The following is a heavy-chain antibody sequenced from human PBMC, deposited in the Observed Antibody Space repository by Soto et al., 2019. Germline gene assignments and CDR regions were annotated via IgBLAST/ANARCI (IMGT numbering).Heavy chain of an antibody. D-gene: IGHD6-6*01. V-gene: IGHV1-18*01. CDR1: GYTFTSYG. CDR3: ARSPTSIAARGWFDP. Sequence: GASVKVSCKASGYTFTSYGISWVRQAPGQGLEWMGWISAYNGNTNYAQKLQGRVTMTTDTSTSTAYMELRSLRSDDTAVYYCARSPTSIAARGWFDPWGQGTLVTVSS. J-gene: IGHJ5*02. CDR2: ISAYNGNT.